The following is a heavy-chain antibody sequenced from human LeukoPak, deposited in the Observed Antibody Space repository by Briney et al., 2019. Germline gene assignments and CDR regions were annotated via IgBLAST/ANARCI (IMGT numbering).Heavy chain of an antibody. CDR2: IYYSGST. CDR1: GGSISSYY. V-gene: IGHV4-59*08. D-gene: IGHD2/OR15-2a*01. Sequence: PSETLSLTCTVSGGSISSYYWSWIRQPPGKGLEWIGYIYYSGSTNYNPSLKSRVTISVDTSKNQFSLKLSSVTAADTAVCYCARSLRSIFEWFDPWGQGTLVTVSS. CDR3: ARSLRSIFEWFDP. J-gene: IGHJ5*02.